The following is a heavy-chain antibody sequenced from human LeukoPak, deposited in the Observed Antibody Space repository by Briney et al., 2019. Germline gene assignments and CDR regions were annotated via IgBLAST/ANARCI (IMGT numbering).Heavy chain of an antibody. J-gene: IGHJ2*01. Sequence: SETLSLTCTVSGGSISSYYWSWIRQPAGKGLEWIGRIYTSGSTNYNPSLKSRVTMSVDTSKNQFSLKLRSVTAADTAVYYCARSTNYYDSSGYYWPWYFDLWGRGSLVTVSS. D-gene: IGHD3-22*01. CDR2: IYTSGST. CDR3: ARSTNYYDSSGYYWPWYFDL. CDR1: GGSISSYY. V-gene: IGHV4-4*07.